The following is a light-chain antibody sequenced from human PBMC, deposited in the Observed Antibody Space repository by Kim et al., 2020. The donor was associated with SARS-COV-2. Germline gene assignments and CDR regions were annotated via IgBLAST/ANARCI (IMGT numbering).Light chain of an antibody. J-gene: IGLJ2*01. CDR2: RNN. Sequence: RQTATLTCTGNSNNVGNQGAAWLQHHQGHPPKLLSYRNNNRPSGISERLSASRSGNTASLTITGLQPEDEADYYCSAWDSSLSAVVFGGGTKLTVL. CDR1: SNNVGNQG. CDR3: SAWDSSLSAVV. V-gene: IGLV10-54*01.